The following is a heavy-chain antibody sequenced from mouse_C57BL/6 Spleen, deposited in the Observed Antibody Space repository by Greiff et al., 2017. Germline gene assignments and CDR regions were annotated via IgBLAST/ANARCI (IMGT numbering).Heavy chain of an antibody. Sequence: VHLVESGAELVRPGASVTLSCKASGYTFTDYEMHWVKQTPVHGLEWIGAIDPETGGTAYNQKFKGKAILTADKSSSTAYMELRSLTSEDSAVYYCTRSGAKDYWGQGTTLTVSS. D-gene: IGHD3-1*01. CDR2: IDPETGGT. J-gene: IGHJ2*01. CDR3: TRSGAKDY. CDR1: GYTFTDYE. V-gene: IGHV1-15*01.